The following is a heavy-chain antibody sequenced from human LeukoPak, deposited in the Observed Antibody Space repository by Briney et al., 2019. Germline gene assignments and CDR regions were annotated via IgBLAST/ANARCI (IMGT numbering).Heavy chain of an antibody. D-gene: IGHD2-15*01. CDR1: GFTFSSYA. CDR3: EAASPFDY. J-gene: IGHJ4*02. CDR2: ISYDGSNK. Sequence: GRSLRLSCAASGFTFSSYAMHWVRQAPGKGLEWVAVISYDGSNKYYADSVRGRFTISRDNSKNTLYLQMNSLRAEDTAVYYCEAASPFDYWGQGTLVTVSS. V-gene: IGHV3-30-3*01.